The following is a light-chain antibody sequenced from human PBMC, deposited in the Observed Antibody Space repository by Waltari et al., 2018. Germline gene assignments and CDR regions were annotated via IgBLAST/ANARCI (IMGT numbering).Light chain of an antibody. J-gene: IGLJ2*01. Sequence: QSVLTQPPSASETPGQRVTISCSGSSSNIGTYYLYWYQQLPGTAPKLLIYRNDQRPSVVPDRFAGSKSGTSASLAISGLRSEDEADYYCATWDDTLNMVFGGGTKLTVL. CDR3: ATWDDTLNMV. V-gene: IGLV1-47*01. CDR1: SSNIGTYY. CDR2: RND.